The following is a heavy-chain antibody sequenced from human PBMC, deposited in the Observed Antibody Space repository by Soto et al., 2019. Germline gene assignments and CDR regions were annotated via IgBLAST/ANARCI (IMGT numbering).Heavy chain of an antibody. Sequence: GSLRLSCAASGFTFSSYSMNWVRQAPGKGLEWVSSISSSSSYIYYADSVKGRFTISRDNAKNSLYLQMNSLRAEDTAVYYCARVSVAADYDAFDIWGQGTMVTVSS. CDR3: ARVSVAADYDAFDI. CDR2: ISSSSSYI. V-gene: IGHV3-21*01. CDR1: GFTFSSYS. J-gene: IGHJ3*02. D-gene: IGHD6-13*01.